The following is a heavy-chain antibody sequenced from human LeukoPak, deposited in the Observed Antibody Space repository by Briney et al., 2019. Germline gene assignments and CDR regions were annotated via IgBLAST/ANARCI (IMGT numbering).Heavy chain of an antibody. V-gene: IGHV3-73*01. CDR3: TSRGYSYGSPSYYFDY. J-gene: IGHJ4*02. Sequence: GGSLRLSCAASGFTFSGSAMHWVRQASGKGLKWVGRIRSKANSYATAYAASVKGRFTISRDDSKNTAYLQMNSLKTEDTAVYYCTSRGYSYGSPSYYFDYWGQGTLVTVSS. CDR2: IRSKANSYAT. D-gene: IGHD5-18*01. CDR1: GFTFSGSA.